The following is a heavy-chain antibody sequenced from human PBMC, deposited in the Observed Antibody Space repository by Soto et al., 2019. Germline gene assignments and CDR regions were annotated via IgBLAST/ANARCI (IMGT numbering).Heavy chain of an antibody. CDR2: ISSSGSTI. CDR3: TRDLLPFGSSSPWFDP. V-gene: IGHV3-11*01. D-gene: IGHD6-6*01. CDR1: GFTFSDYY. Sequence: TGGSLRLSCAASGFTFSDYYMSWTRQAPGKGLEWVSYISSSGSTIYYADSVKGRFTISRDNAKNSLYLQMNSLRAEDTAVYYCTRDLLPFGSSSPWFDPWGQGTLVTVSS. J-gene: IGHJ5*02.